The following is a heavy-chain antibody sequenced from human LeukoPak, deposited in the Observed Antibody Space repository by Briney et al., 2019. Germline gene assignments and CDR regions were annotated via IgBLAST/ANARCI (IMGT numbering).Heavy chain of an antibody. J-gene: IGHJ4*02. Sequence: PSETLSLTCTVSGGSISIYYWGWIRQPPGKGLEWIGYVYFIGSTNYNPSLMSRVTISVDTSKNQFSLKLSSLTAADTGVYYCAREVPRVYCTNDCYSFDYWGQGTLVTVSS. CDR2: VYFIGST. CDR3: AREVPRVYCTNDCYSFDY. D-gene: IGHD2-8*01. V-gene: IGHV4-59*01. CDR1: GGSISIYY.